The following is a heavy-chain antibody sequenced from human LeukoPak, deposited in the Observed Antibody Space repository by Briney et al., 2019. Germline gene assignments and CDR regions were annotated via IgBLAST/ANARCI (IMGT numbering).Heavy chain of an antibody. Sequence: PSETLSLTCAVYGGSFSGYYWSWIRQPPGKGLEWIGEINHSGSTNYNPSLKSRVTISVDTSKNQFSLKLSSVTAADTAVYYCARDYDISMNHFDYWGQGTLVTVSS. CDR1: GGSFSGYY. V-gene: IGHV4-34*01. D-gene: IGHD3-9*01. CDR3: ARDYDISMNHFDY. J-gene: IGHJ4*02. CDR2: INHSGST.